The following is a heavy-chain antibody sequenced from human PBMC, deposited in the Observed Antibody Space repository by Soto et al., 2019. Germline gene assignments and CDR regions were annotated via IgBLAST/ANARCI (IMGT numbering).Heavy chain of an antibody. V-gene: IGHV3-23*01. CDR2: ISSSGGST. Sequence: GGSLRLSCAASGFTFSSYAMTWVRQAPGKGLGWVSAISSSGGSTFYADSVKGRFTISRDNSRNTLYLQMNSLRAEDTAIYYCAKYQPMTQPRPYFDYWGQGTLVTVSS. J-gene: IGHJ4*02. CDR3: AKYQPMTQPRPYFDY. D-gene: IGHD3-22*01. CDR1: GFTFSSYA.